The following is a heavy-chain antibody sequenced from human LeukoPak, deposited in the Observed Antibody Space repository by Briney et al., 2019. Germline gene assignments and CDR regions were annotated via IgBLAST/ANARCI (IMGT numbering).Heavy chain of an antibody. J-gene: IGHJ6*04. CDR2: MSHNRGT. V-gene: IGHV4-38-2*01. D-gene: IGHD3-10*01. CDR1: GFSISSGYY. Sequence: SETLSLTCAVSGFSISSGYYWGWIRQPPGKGLEWIGSMSHNRGTYYNSSLKSRVTISMDTSKNQFSLRLSSVTAADTAVYYCAGYYASGVSAYDYFGMDVWGKGTTVTVSS. CDR3: AGYYASGVSAYDYFGMDV.